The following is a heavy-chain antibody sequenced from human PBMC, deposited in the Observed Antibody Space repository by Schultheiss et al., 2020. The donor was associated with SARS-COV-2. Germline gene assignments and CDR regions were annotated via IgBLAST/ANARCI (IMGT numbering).Heavy chain of an antibody. D-gene: IGHD3-10*01. CDR2: INHSGST. CDR3: ARSGSYYYMNV. V-gene: IGHV4-34*01. J-gene: IGHJ6*03. Sequence: SETLSLTCAVYGGSFSGYYWSWIRQPPGKGLEWIGEINHSGSTNYNPSLKSRVTISVDTSKNQFSLKLSSVTAADTAVYYCARSGSYYYMNVWGKGTTVTVSS. CDR1: GGSFSGYY.